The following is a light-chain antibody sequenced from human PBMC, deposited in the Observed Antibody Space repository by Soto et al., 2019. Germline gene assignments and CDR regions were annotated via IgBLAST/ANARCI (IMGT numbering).Light chain of an antibody. CDR2: ISD. J-gene: IGLJ2*01. Sequence: QSVLTQPPSASGTPGQRVTISCSGSSSNIGSNTVNWYQHVPGTAPKLLIYISDQRPSGVPDRFSGSTSGTSASLAISGLQSEDEADYYCAAWDDTLSGVVFGGRTKLTVL. V-gene: IGLV1-44*01. CDR3: AAWDDTLSGVV. CDR1: SSNIGSNT.